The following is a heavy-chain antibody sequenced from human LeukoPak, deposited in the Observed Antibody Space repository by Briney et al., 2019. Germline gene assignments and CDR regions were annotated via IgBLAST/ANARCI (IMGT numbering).Heavy chain of an antibody. D-gene: IGHD3-10*01. CDR2: ISYDGSNK. CDR1: GFTFSSYG. J-gene: IGHJ6*02. CDR3: AKEPYYGSGSYYYYYYGMDV. Sequence: GGSLRLSCAASGFTFSSYGMHWVRQAPGKGLEWVAVISYDGSNKYYADSVKGRFTISRDNSKNTLYLQMNSLRAEDTAVYYCAKEPYYGSGSYYYYYYGMDVWGQGTTVTVSS. V-gene: IGHV3-30*18.